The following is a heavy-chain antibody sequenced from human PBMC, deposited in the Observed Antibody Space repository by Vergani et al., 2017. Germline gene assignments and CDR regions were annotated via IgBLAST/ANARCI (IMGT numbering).Heavy chain of an antibody. J-gene: IGHJ6*02. V-gene: IGHV4-4*07. D-gene: IGHD3-3*01. Sequence: QVQLQESGPGLVKPSETLSLTCTVPGGPISSYYWSWIRQPAGKGLEWIGRIYTSGSTNYNPSRKSRVTMSVDTSKNQFSLKLSSVTAADTAVYYCARDNGDDFWSSYYPPRSYYDMDVWGQGTTVTVSS. CDR2: IYTSGST. CDR3: ARDNGDDFWSSYYPPRSYYDMDV. CDR1: GGPISSYY.